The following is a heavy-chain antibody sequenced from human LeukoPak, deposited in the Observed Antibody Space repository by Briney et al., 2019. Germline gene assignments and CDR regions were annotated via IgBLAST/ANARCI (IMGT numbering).Heavy chain of an antibody. D-gene: IGHD3-22*01. CDR2: IYYSGST. CDR3: ARLKYYYDSSGYRAEYFQH. V-gene: IGHV4-59*01. J-gene: IGHJ1*01. CDR1: GGSISSYY. Sequence: SETLSLTRTVSGGSISSYYWSWIRQPPGKGREWIGYIYYSGSTNYNPSLKSRVTISVYTSKNQFSLKLRSVTAADTAVYYCARLKYYYDSSGYRAEYFQHWGQGTLVTVSS.